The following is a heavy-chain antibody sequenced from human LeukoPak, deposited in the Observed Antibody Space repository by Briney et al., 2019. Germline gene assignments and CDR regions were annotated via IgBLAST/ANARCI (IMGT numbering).Heavy chain of an antibody. CDR3: ARDGGYSSSPFDY. CDR1: GFTVSSNY. V-gene: IGHV3-53*05. J-gene: IGHJ4*02. Sequence: GGSLRLSCAASGFTVSSNYMSWVRQAPGKGLEWVSVIYSGGSTYYADSVKGRFTISRDNSKNTLYLQMGSLRAEDMAVYYCARDGGYSSSPFDYWGQGTLVTVSS. CDR2: IYSGGST. D-gene: IGHD6-13*01.